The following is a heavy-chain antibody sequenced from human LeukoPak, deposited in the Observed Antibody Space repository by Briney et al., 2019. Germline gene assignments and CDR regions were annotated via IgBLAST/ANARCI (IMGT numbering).Heavy chain of an antibody. Sequence: PGGSLRLSCTASGFAFSIYDMHWVRQPTGEGLEWVSAIGTTDNTYYIDSVKGRFTISRENAKNSLYLQMNSLRAEDTAIYYCARVPTNSWYNWFDPWDQGTLVTVSS. J-gene: IGHJ5*02. CDR1: GFAFSIYD. CDR2: IGTTDNT. V-gene: IGHV3-13*01. CDR3: ARVPTNSWYNWFDP. D-gene: IGHD2-8*01.